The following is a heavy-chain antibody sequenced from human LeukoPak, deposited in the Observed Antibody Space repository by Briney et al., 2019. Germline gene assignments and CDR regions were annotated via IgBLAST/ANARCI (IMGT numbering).Heavy chain of an antibody. CDR1: GFTFSSYA. CDR3: AKDGAAGFIAVACCTFDY. J-gene: IGHJ4*02. V-gene: IGHV3-23*01. CDR2: ISGSGAGT. D-gene: IGHD6-19*01. Sequence: PGGSLRLSCAASGFTFSSYAMSWVRQAPGKGLEWVSTISGSGAGTHYADSVKGRFTISRDNSKNTLYLQMNSLRAEDTAVYYCAKDGAAGFIAVACCTFDYWGQGTLVTVSS.